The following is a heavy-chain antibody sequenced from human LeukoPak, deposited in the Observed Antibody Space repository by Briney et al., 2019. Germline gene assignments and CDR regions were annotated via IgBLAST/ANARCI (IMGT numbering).Heavy chain of an antibody. CDR3: ATLVATTRFDY. V-gene: IGHV3-7*01. D-gene: IGHD5-12*01. Sequence: PGGSLSLSCAASGFTLSSYWMSWVRQAPGKGLEWVANIKQDGSEKYYVDSVKGRFTISRDNAKNSLYLQMNSLRAEDTAVYYCATLVATTRFDYWGQGTLVTVSS. CDR2: IKQDGSEK. J-gene: IGHJ4*02. CDR1: GFTLSSYW.